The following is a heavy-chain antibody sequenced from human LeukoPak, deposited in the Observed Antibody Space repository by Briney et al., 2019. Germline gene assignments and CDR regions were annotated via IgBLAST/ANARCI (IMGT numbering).Heavy chain of an antibody. CDR3: ANPTYYYDSSGYYY. CDR1: GFTFSHYA. Sequence: PGGSLRLSCAASGFTFSHYAMSWVRQAPGKGLEWVSAISGSGDNTYYADSVKGRFTISRDNSKNTLYLQMNSLRAEDTAVYYCANPTYYYDSSGYYYWGQGTLVTVSS. V-gene: IGHV3-23*01. D-gene: IGHD3-22*01. CDR2: ISGSGDNT. J-gene: IGHJ4*02.